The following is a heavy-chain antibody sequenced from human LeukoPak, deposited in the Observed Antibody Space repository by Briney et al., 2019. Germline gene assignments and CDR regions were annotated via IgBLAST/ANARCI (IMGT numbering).Heavy chain of an antibody. V-gene: IGHV4-34*01. CDR2: INHSGST. D-gene: IGHD3-16*01. CDR1: GGSFGGYY. J-gene: IGHJ6*02. Sequence: SETLSLTCAVYGGSFGGYYWSWIRQPPGKGLEWIGEINHSGSTNYNPSPKSRVTISVDTSKNQFSLKLSSVTAADTAVYYCARVAHFTFGAYGMDVWGQGTTVTVSS. CDR3: ARVAHFTFGAYGMDV.